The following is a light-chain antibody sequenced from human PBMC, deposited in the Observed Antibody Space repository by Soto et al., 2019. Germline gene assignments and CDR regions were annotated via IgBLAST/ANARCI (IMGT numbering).Light chain of an antibody. CDR2: DVT. CDR1: SSDVGGYNS. Sequence: QSVLTQPRSVSGAPAQSVTISFTATSSDVGGYNSVSWYQHHPGKAPKLMIYDVTKRPSGGPDRFSGSKSGNTASLTVSGLQAEDEADYYCCSYAGSRVVFGGGTKLTVL. V-gene: IGLV2-11*01. CDR3: CSYAGSRVV. J-gene: IGLJ2*01.